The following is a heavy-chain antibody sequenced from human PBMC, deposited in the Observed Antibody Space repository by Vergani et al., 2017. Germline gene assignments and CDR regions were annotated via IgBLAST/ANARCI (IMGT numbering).Heavy chain of an antibody. Sequence: QVQLVQSRAEVKKPGASVKVSCKASGYTFTNYGINWVRQAPGQGLEWMGWISAYNGNTNYAQKLQGRVTMTPDTSTSTVYMELRSLTSDDTAVYYCARDRSIVDCSSPSGYAYFDSWGQGTLVTVSS. D-gene: IGHD2-2*01. CDR2: ISAYNGNT. V-gene: IGHV1-18*01. J-gene: IGHJ4*02. CDR1: GYTFTNYG. CDR3: ARDRSIVDCSSPSGYAYFDS.